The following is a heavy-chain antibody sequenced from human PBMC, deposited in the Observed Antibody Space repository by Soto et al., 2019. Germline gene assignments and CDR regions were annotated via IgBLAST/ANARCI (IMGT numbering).Heavy chain of an antibody. CDR1: GGSISTITYY. D-gene: IGHD3-10*01. Sequence: PSETLSLTCTVSGGSISTITYYWGWIRQPPGKGLEWIGTIYYSGSTYYTPSLKSRVTISVDTSTNQFSLKLNDVTAADTAVYYCARHLYNYGSGSYFDYWGQGTTVTVSS. J-gene: IGHJ4*03. V-gene: IGHV4-39*01. CDR3: ARHLYNYGSGSYFDY. CDR2: IYYSGST.